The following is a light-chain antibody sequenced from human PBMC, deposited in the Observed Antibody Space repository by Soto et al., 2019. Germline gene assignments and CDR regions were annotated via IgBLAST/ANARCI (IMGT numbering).Light chain of an antibody. CDR3: QQYMNWPRT. V-gene: IGKV3-15*01. J-gene: IGKJ1*01. Sequence: IVFTQSPVTLSVSPGERVTLSCRASQRLSSNLAWYQQRPGQAPRLLIYGASIRATDIPARFIGSGSGTELTLTISSLQSEDCEVDDCQQYMNWPRTFGQGTKVDIK. CDR2: GAS. CDR1: QRLSSN.